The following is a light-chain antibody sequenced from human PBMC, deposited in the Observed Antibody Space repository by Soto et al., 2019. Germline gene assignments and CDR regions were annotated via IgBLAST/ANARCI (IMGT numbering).Light chain of an antibody. J-gene: IGLJ2*01. CDR3: TSYATTTSVI. CDR1: SSDVGHSNY. Sequence: QSALTQPASVSGSPGQSIIISCTGTSSDVGHSNYVSWYQQHPGKAPKLLLYEVSNRPSGISNRFSGSKSGNTASLTISGLQAEDEGNYYCTSYATTTSVIFGGGTKLTVL. V-gene: IGLV2-14*01. CDR2: EVS.